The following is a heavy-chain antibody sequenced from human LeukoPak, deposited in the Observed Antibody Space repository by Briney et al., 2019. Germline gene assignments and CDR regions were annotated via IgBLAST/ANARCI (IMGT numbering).Heavy chain of an antibody. Sequence: ALVKVSCKASGGTFSSYAISWVRQAPGQGLEWMGWINPNSGGTNYAQKFQGRVTMTRDTSISTAYMELSRLRSDDTAVYYCARDTDYDFWSGYYSENAFDIWGQGTMVTVSS. CDR1: GGTFSSYA. D-gene: IGHD3-3*01. CDR3: ARDTDYDFWSGYYSENAFDI. CDR2: INPNSGGT. V-gene: IGHV1-2*02. J-gene: IGHJ3*02.